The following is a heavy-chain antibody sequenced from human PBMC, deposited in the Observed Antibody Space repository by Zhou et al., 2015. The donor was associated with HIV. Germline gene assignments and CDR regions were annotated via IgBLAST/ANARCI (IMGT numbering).Heavy chain of an antibody. CDR2: IIPILGIA. Sequence: QVQLVQSGAEVKKPGSSVKVSCKASGGTFSSYTISWVRQPPGQGLEWMGRIIPILGIANYAQKFQGRVTITADKSTSTAYMELSSLRSEDTAVYYCARPIQPDYYYGMDVWGQGTTVTVSS. CDR1: GGTFSSYT. D-gene: IGHD5-18*01. J-gene: IGHJ6*02. CDR3: ARPIQPDYYYGMDV. V-gene: IGHV1-69*02.